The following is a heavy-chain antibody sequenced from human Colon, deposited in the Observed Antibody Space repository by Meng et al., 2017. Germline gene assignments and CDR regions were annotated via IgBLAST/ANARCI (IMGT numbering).Heavy chain of an antibody. J-gene: IGHJ4*02. V-gene: IGHV4-4*07. CDR2: IYSSGHT. D-gene: IGHD2-15*01. Sequence: QVQLQESGPGVANPSETLSLICTASDGSITGYFWSWIRQPAGKGLEWIGRIYSSGHTDYNPSLKSRVTLSVDKSKSQLSLSLTSVTAADTAVYYCVRNDHCTSGTCYPHFNYWGQGTLVTVSS. CDR1: DGSITGYF. CDR3: VRNDHCTSGTCYPHFNY.